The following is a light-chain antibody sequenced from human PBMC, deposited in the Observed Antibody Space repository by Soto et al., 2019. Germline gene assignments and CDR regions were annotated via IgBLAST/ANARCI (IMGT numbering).Light chain of an antibody. CDR2: RVS. CDR1: QSLVYSDGNTY. Sequence: DVVMTQSPLSLPVTLGQPASISCRSSQSLVYSDGNTYLNWFQQRPGQSPRRLIYRVSNRDSGVSGRFSGSGSGPEFTVKIGRVEAADVGIYCCMHGTRWPRSFGGGTKVEIK. V-gene: IGKV2-30*01. CDR3: MHGTRWPRS. J-gene: IGKJ4*01.